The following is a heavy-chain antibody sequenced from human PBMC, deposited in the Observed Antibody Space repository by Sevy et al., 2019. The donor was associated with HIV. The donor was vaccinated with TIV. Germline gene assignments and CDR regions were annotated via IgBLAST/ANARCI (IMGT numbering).Heavy chain of an antibody. D-gene: IGHD6-13*01. J-gene: IGHJ4*02. CDR1: GGSFSGDF. V-gene: IGHV4-34*01. CDR2: RNHRGAT. Sequence: SETLSLTCAVYGGSFSGDFWSWIRRPPGKGPEWIGERNHRGATSDNSLFKSRVSISIDTSRKQFSLKLTSVTAADTAVYYCARAAIAAPGAPFDDWGQGTLVTVSS. CDR3: ARAAIAAPGAPFDD.